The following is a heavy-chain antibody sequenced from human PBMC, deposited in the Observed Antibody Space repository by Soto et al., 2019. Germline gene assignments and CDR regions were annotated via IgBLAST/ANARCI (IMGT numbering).Heavy chain of an antibody. CDR3: ARSYLCSRGSCYSDLVY. V-gene: IGHV3-7*01. Sequence: PGGSLRLSCAASGFTFRSYWMSWVRQAPGKGLEWVANIKQDGSNKYYADSVKGRFTISRDNSKNTLYLQMNSLRAEDTDVYYCARSYLCSRGSCYSDLVYWGQGTLVTVSS. CDR1: GFTFRSYW. J-gene: IGHJ4*02. D-gene: IGHD2-15*01. CDR2: IKQDGSNK.